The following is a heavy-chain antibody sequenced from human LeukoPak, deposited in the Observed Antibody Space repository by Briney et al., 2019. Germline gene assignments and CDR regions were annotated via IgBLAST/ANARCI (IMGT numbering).Heavy chain of an antibody. CDR2: IYYSGST. CDR1: GGSISSYY. J-gene: IGHJ1*01. D-gene: IGHD6-13*01. Sequence: SETLSLTCTVSGGSISSYYCTWIRQPPGKGLEWIGYIYYSGSTNYNPSLKSRVTISLDTSKDQFSLKLSSVTAADTAVYYCARDSSSSAEYFQHWGQGTLVTVS. CDR3: ARDSSSSAEYFQH. V-gene: IGHV4-59*12.